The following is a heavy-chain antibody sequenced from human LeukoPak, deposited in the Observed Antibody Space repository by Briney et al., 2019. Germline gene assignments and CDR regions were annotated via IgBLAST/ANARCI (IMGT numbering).Heavy chain of an antibody. Sequence: SETLSLTCTVSGGSISTYYWNWIRQPPGKGLEWIGYIYYSGATNYNPSLKSRVTISVDTSKNQFSLKLSSVTAADTAMYYCATTIAAAGTGNWFDPWGQGTLVTVSS. J-gene: IGHJ5*02. CDR3: ATTIAAAGTGNWFDP. CDR2: IYYSGAT. CDR1: GGSISTYY. V-gene: IGHV4-59*08. D-gene: IGHD6-13*01.